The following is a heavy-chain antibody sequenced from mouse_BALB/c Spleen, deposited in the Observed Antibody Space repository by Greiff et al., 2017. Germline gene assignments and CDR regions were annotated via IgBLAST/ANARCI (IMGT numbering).Heavy chain of an antibody. Sequence: VQLQQSGAELVRSGASVKLSCTASGFNFTDYYMDWVKQSPEQGLEWIGWIDPENGDTEYTPKFQGKATMTAETSSNTAYLQLSRLTTEDTAVYDGNVYGRYYAYWGQGTPLTVSA. D-gene: IGHD1-1*02. CDR2: IDPENGDT. CDR1: GFNFTDYY. J-gene: IGHJ3*01. CDR3: NVYGRYYAY. V-gene: IGHV14-4*02.